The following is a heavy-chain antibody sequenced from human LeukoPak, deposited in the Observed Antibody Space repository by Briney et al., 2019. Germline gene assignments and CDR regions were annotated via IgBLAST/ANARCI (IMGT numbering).Heavy chain of an antibody. CDR2: FDPEDGET. CDR1: GYTLTELS. J-gene: IGHJ3*02. CDR3: ATESYSRGYGRDAFDI. D-gene: IGHD2-15*01. V-gene: IGHV1-24*01. Sequence: ASVKVSCKVSGYTLTELSMHWVRQAPGKGLEWMGGFDPEDGETIYAQEFQGRVTMTEDTSTDTAYMELSSLRSEDTAVYYCATESYSRGYGRDAFDIWGQGTMVTISS.